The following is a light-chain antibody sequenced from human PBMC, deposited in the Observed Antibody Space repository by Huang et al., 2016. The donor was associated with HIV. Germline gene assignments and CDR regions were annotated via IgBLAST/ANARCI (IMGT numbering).Light chain of an antibody. Sequence: ETVITQSPATLSVSPGERATLSYRASQSISSNLAWYQQKPGQAPRLLIYGASTRATGIPARFSASGSGTEFSLTISSLQSEDFAVYYCQQYNNWHAFGQGTKLEIK. CDR3: QQYNNWHA. V-gene: IGKV3-15*01. CDR2: GAS. J-gene: IGKJ2*01. CDR1: QSISSN.